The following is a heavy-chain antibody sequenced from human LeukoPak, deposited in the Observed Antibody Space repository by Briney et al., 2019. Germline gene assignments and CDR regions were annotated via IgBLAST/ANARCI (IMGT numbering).Heavy chain of an antibody. CDR3: ARATPEGGPPSDY. CDR1: GFIFSNYW. J-gene: IGHJ4*02. V-gene: IGHV3-7*01. Sequence: GGSLRLSCEASGFIFSNYWMSWVRQAPGKGLEWVVNIKQDGGEIYYVDSVKGRFTISRDNARNSLYLEMNSLRAEDTAVYYCARATPEGGPPSDYWGQGTLVTVSS. D-gene: IGHD1-14*01. CDR2: IKQDGGEI.